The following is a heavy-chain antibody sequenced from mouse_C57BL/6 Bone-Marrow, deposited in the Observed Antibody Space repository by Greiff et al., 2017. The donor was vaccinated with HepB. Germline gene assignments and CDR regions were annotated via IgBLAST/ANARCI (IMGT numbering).Heavy chain of an antibody. CDR3: ARGYYGNYLYAMDY. V-gene: IGHV1-52*01. D-gene: IGHD2-1*01. Sequence: QVQLQQPGAELVRPGSSVKLSCKASGYTFTSYWMHWVKQRPIQGLEWIGNIDPSDSETHYNQKFKDKATLTEDKSSSTAYMQLSNLTSEDSAVYYCARGYYGNYLYAMDYWGQGTSVTVSS. J-gene: IGHJ4*01. CDR2: IDPSDSET. CDR1: GYTFTSYW.